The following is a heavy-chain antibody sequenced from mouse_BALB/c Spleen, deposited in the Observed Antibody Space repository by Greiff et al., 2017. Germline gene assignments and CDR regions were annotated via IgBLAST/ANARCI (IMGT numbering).Heavy chain of an antibody. CDR3: ARPGTTANWYFDV. Sequence: EVQLQESGGGLVQPGGSLKLSCAASGFDFSRYWMSWVRQAPGKGLEWIGEINPDSSTINYTPSLKDKFIISRDNAKNTLYLQMSKVRSEDTALYYCARPGTTANWYFDVWGAGTTVTVSS. J-gene: IGHJ1*01. CDR2: INPDSSTI. D-gene: IGHD1-2*01. V-gene: IGHV4-1*02. CDR1: GFDFSRYW.